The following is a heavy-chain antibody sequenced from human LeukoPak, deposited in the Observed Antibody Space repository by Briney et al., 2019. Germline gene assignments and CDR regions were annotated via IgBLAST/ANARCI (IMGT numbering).Heavy chain of an antibody. Sequence: GGSLRLSCAASGFTFSSYSMSWVRQAPGKGLEWVANIRQDGSEKYYVDSVKGRFTISRDNAKNSLYLQMNSLRAEDTAVYYCAPQDGIVGATLFDYWGQGTLVTVSS. J-gene: IGHJ4*02. CDR1: GFTFSSYS. CDR3: APQDGIVGATLFDY. D-gene: IGHD1-26*01. CDR2: IRQDGSEK. V-gene: IGHV3-7*03.